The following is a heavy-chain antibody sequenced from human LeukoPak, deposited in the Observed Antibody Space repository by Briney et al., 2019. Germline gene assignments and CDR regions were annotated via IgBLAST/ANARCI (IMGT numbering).Heavy chain of an antibody. D-gene: IGHD3-22*01. CDR1: GYTFSSYY. J-gene: IGHJ3*02. CDR2: INPRDGST. CDR3: ASTSSGYLFGAFDI. Sequence: GASVKVSCKASGYTFSSYYMSWVRQAPGQGLEWMAIINPRDGSTSYAQKFQGRVIMTRDTSTSTVYMELSSLRSEDTAVYYCASTSSGYLFGAFDIWGQGTMVTVSS. V-gene: IGHV1-46*01.